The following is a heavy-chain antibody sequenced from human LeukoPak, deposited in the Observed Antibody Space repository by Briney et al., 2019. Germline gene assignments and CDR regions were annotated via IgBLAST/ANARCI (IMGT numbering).Heavy chain of an antibody. CDR3: ARGSRDYDYVWGSYRSLDY. D-gene: IGHD3-16*02. CDR1: GFTFKTHA. J-gene: IGHJ4*02. V-gene: IGHV3-23*01. Sequence: GGSLRLSCAASGFTFKTHAMSWVRQAPGKGLEWVSRIDDSGVIRSYADSVKGRFTISRDNSKMTLTLQMNSLRAEDTAVYYCARGSRDYDYVWGSYRSLDYWGQGTLVTVSS. CDR2: IDDSGVIR.